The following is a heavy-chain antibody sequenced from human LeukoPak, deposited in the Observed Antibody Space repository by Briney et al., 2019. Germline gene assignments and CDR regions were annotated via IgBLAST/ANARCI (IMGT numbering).Heavy chain of an antibody. CDR3: ARGPNYYDSSGFHYRD. D-gene: IGHD3-22*01. CDR2: ISAYTGNT. V-gene: IGHV1-18*01. CDR1: GYTFTSYG. Sequence: ASVKVSCKASGYTFTSYGITWVRQAPGQGLEWMGWISAYTGNTNYAQNLQGRVTMTTDTSTSTAYMELSSLGSDDTAVLYCARGPNYYDSSGFHYRDWGQGTLVTVSS. J-gene: IGHJ4*02.